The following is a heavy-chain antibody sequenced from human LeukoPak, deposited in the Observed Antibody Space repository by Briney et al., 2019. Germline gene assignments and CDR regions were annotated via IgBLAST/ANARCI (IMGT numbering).Heavy chain of an antibody. CDR2: IFYSGST. D-gene: IGHD3-10*01. Sequence: SETLSLTCTVSGGSISTSSYYWGWVRQPPGKGLEWIGNIFYSGSTYYSPSLKSRVTISLDTSRNQFSLKLNSVTAADTAVYYCARAKAGRGIYGSGSYYLYYYYYMDVWGKGTTVTISS. J-gene: IGHJ6*03. V-gene: IGHV4-39*07. CDR3: ARAKAGRGIYGSGSYYLYYYYYMDV. CDR1: GGSISTSSYY.